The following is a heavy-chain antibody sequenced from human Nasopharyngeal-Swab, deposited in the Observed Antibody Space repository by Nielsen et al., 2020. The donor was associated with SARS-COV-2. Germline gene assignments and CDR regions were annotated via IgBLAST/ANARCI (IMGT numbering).Heavy chain of an antibody. D-gene: IGHD3-10*01. CDR3: ARDWGGDYYGSGSYYPEDY. Sequence: GGPLRLSCAASGFTFSSYGMHWVRQAPGKGLEWVAVIWYDGSNKYYADSVKGRFTISRDNSKNTLYLQMNSLRAEDTAVYYCARDWGGDYYGSGSYYPEDYWGQGTLVTVSP. V-gene: IGHV3-33*01. CDR2: IWYDGSNK. J-gene: IGHJ4*02. CDR1: GFTFSSYG.